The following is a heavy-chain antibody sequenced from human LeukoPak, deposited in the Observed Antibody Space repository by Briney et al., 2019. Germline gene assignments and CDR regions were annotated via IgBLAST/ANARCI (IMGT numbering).Heavy chain of an antibody. Sequence: PGGSLRLSCAASGFTFSSYSMNWVRQAPGKGLEWVSSISSSSSYIYYADSVKGRFTISRDNAKNSLYLQMNSLRAEDTAVYYCARANYDFWSGYYTGITFDYWGQGTLVTVSS. CDR2: ISSSSSYI. CDR3: ARANYDFWSGYYTGITFDY. CDR1: GFTFSSYS. J-gene: IGHJ4*02. V-gene: IGHV3-21*01. D-gene: IGHD3-3*01.